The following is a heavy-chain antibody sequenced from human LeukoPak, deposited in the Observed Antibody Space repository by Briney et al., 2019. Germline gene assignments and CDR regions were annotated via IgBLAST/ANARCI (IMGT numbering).Heavy chain of an antibody. CDR1: GFTFSSYE. CDR3: ARAEYDSIGY. J-gene: IGHJ4*02. D-gene: IGHD3-22*01. CDR2: ISSSGSTI. Sequence: GGSLRLSCAASGFTFSSYEMNWVRQAPGKGLEWVSYISSSGSTIYYADSVKGRFTISRDNAKNSLYLQMNSLRAEDTAVYYCARAEYDSIGYWGQGTLVTVSS. V-gene: IGHV3-48*03.